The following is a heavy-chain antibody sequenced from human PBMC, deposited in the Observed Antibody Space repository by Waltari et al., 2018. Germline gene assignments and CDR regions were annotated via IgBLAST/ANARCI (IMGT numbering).Heavy chain of an antibody. CDR3: ARVLTTGTVAFDI. D-gene: IGHD1-7*01. CDR1: GDSLSSHLF. V-gene: IGHV4-38-2*01. J-gene: IGHJ3*02. Sequence: QVQLRESGPGLVKPSETLSLTCVISGDSLSSHLFWGWIRQSPEKGLEWIGNIYYSGVTYYSPFLKSRVFISIDTPRRQFSLKLTSVTAAETAVYYCARVLTTGTVAFDIWGQGTLVTVSS. CDR2: IYYSGVT.